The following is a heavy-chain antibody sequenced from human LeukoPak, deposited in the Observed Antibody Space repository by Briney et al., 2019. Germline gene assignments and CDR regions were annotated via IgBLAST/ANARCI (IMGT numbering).Heavy chain of an antibody. D-gene: IGHD1-1*01. CDR2: IWYDGSNK. Sequence: PGRSLRLSCAASGFTFSSYGIHWVRQAPGKGLEWVAVIWYDGSNKYYTDSVKGRFTISRDNSKNTLYLQTNSLRAEDTAVYYCAKDVAANWKEGLDYWGQGTLVTVSS. J-gene: IGHJ4*02. CDR1: GFTFSSYG. CDR3: AKDVAANWKEGLDY. V-gene: IGHV3-33*06.